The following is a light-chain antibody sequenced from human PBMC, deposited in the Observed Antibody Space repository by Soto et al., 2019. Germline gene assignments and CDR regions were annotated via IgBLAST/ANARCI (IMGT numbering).Light chain of an antibody. CDR3: QQYNNWPT. CDR1: QSVSTN. J-gene: IGKJ4*01. CDR2: GAS. V-gene: IGKV3-15*01. Sequence: EIVMTQSPATLSVSPGERATLSCRASQSVSTNLAWYQQKPGQAPRLLIYGASIRATGIPARFSGSGSGTEFTLTISSLQSEDFAVYHCQQYNNWPTFGGGTKVEIK.